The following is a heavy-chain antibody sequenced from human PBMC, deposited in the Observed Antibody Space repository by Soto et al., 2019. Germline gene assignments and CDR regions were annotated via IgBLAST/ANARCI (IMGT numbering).Heavy chain of an antibody. CDR1: GGSISSDY. D-gene: IGHD3-22*01. J-gene: IGHJ5*02. Sequence: QVQLQESGPGLVKPSETLSLTCTVSGGSISSDYWSWIRQPPGKGLEWIGHMYYSGSTKYNPSLKSRVPISIDTSRNHFSLKLTSVTAADTALYYCARGYYDSSGYYPWGQGTLVTVSS. CDR2: MYYSGST. V-gene: IGHV4-59*01. CDR3: ARGYYDSSGYYP.